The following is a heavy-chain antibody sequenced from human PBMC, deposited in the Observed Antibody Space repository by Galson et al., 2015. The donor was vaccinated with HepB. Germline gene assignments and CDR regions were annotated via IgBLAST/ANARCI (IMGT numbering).Heavy chain of an antibody. J-gene: IGHJ4*02. CDR2: VSTYNGNT. D-gene: IGHD1-1*01. CDR3: ARDRWNRFDRYFDY. CDR1: GYAFSSFS. V-gene: IGHV1-18*01. Sequence: SVKVSCKASGYAFSSFSITWVRQAPGQGLEWMGWVSTYNGNTNYAQKLQGRVTMTTDTSTGTAYMELRSLTSDDTAVYFCARDRWNRFDRYFDYWGQGTLVTVPS.